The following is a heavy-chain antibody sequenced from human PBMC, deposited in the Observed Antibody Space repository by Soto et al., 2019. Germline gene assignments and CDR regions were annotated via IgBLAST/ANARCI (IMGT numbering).Heavy chain of an antibody. D-gene: IGHD3-22*01. CDR3: ARDRRSYYYDSSGYYSGESGY. J-gene: IGHJ4*02. V-gene: IGHV1-69*13. CDR2: IIPLFGTV. CDR1: GGTFSSYA. Sequence: SVKVSCKAYGGTFSSYAISWVRQAPGNGLEWMGGIIPLFGTVNYAQKFQGRVTITADESTSTAYMELSSLRSEDTAVYYCARDRRSYYYDSSGYYSGESGYWGQGTLVTVSS.